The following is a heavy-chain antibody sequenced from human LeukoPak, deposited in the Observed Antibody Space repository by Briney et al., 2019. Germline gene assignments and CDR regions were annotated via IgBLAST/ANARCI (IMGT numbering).Heavy chain of an antibody. J-gene: IGHJ4*02. CDR3: ARGFDSKSTYFDY. D-gene: IGHD5-12*01. Sequence: PSQTLSLTCTVSGDSISSGDYYWSWIRQPPGKGLEWIGYISYSGSTNYNPSLKSRVTISLDTSKNQFSLKVRSVTAADTAVYYCARGFDSKSTYFDYWGQGTLVTVSS. CDR1: GDSISSGDYY. V-gene: IGHV4-30-4*01. CDR2: ISYSGST.